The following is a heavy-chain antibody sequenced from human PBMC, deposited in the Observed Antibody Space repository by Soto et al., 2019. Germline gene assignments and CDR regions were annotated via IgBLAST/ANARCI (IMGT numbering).Heavy chain of an antibody. CDR3: ARLEGLATISYYFDY. Sequence: QLQRQESGPGLVKPSETLSLTCTVSGGSVSSRNYYWGWSRQSPGKGLEWIGSIYYSGSTSYNTSPESRVTISVNKSKNQCSLKVISVTAAYTAVYYCARLEGLATISYYFDYWGQGTLVTVSS. V-gene: IGHV4-39*01. CDR1: GGSVSSRNYY. D-gene: IGHD3-9*01. CDR2: IYYSGST. J-gene: IGHJ4*02.